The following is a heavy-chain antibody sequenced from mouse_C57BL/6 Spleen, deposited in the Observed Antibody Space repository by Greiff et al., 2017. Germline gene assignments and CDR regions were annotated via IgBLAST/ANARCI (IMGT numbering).Heavy chain of an antibody. CDR1: GYTFTSYW. J-gene: IGHJ4*01. CDR3: ASYGSGSHWAMDY. D-gene: IGHD1-1*01. V-gene: IGHV1-69*01. Sequence: QVQLQQPGAELVMPGASVKLSCKASGYTFTSYWMHWVKQRPGQGLEWIGEIDPSDSSTNYNQKFKGKSTLTVDKSFHTAYMQLSSLTSEDSAVYYCASYGSGSHWAMDYWGQGTSVTVSS. CDR2: IDPSDSST.